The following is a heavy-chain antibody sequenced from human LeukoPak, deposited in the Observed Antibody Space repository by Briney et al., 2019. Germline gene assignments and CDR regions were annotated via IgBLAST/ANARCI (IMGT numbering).Heavy chain of an antibody. D-gene: IGHD3-22*01. J-gene: IGHJ4*02. Sequence: ASVKVSCKASGYTVTNYGISWVRQAPGHGLEWMGWISAYNGKTNYAQKLQGRVTMTTDTSTSTAYMELRSLRSDDTAVYYCARSGVGYYYDSSGYYPLDSWGQGTLVTVSS. CDR1: GYTVTNYG. CDR2: ISAYNGKT. V-gene: IGHV1-18*01. CDR3: ARSGVGYYYDSSGYYPLDS.